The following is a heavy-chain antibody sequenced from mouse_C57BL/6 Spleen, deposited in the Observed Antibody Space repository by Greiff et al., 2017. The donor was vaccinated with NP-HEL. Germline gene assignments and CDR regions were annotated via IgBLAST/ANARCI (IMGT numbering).Heavy chain of an antibody. Sequence: VQLQESGPELVKPGASVKISCKASGYAFSSSWMNWVKQRPGKGLEWIGRIYPGDGDTNYNGKFKGKATLTADKSSSTAYMQLSSLTSEDSAVYFCARNWEGYWYFDVWGTGTTVTVSS. CDR2: IYPGDGDT. CDR3: ARNWEGYWYFDV. CDR1: GYAFSSSW. V-gene: IGHV1-82*01. J-gene: IGHJ1*03. D-gene: IGHD4-1*01.